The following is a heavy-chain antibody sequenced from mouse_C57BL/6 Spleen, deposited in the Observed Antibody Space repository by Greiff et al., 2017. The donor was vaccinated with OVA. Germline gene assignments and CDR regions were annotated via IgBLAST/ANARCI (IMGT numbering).Heavy chain of an antibody. CDR2: IDPDNGDT. CDR1: GFNIKDDY. J-gene: IGHJ3*01. CDR3: TTRGYGSSYGFAY. Sequence: EVKLQESGAELVRPGASVKLSCTASGFNIKDDYMHWVKQRPEQGLEWIGWIDPDNGDTEYASKFQGKATITADTSSNTAYLQLSSLTSEDTAVYYCTTRGYGSSYGFAYWGQGTLVTVSA. D-gene: IGHD1-1*01. V-gene: IGHV14-4*01.